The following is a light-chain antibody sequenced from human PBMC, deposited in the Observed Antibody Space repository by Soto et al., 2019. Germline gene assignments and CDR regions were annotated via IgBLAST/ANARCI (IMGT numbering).Light chain of an antibody. V-gene: IGKV3-15*01. CDR1: QTVRNN. Sequence: EFLLTQSPCTLSLSAGERATLSCRASQTVRNNYLAWYQQKPGQAPSLLIYGAPTRATGIPARLSGSGSGTEFTLTISSLQSEDFAVYYCQQYNNWPQEITFGQGTRLEIK. CDR2: GAP. J-gene: IGKJ5*01. CDR3: QQYNNWPQEIT.